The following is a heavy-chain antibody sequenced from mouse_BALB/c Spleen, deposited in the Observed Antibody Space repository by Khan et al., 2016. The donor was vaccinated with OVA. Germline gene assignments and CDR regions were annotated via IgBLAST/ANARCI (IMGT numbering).Heavy chain of an antibody. D-gene: IGHD2-4*01. CDR3: AREGLRGVARDY. V-gene: IGHV1S56*01. CDR1: GYNFTSYD. J-gene: IGHJ4*01. Sequence: QVRLQQSGPELVKPGALVKISCKASGYNFTSYDINWVKQRPGQGLEWIGWIYPVDGSTKYNEKFKGKATLTADKSSRTAYMPLSSLTSGNSAVDFCAREGLRGVARDYWAQGTSVTVSS. CDR2: IYPVDGST.